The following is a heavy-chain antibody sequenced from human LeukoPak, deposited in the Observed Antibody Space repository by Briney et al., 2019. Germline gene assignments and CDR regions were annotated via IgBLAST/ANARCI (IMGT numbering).Heavy chain of an antibody. Sequence: SETLSLTCTVSGGSISTSGYYWSWIRQHPGKGLEWIGYIYNSGSTNYNPSLKSRVTISVDTSKNQFSLKLSSVTAADTAVYYCARRGYYYDSSGYLEVAFDIWGQGTMVTVSS. V-gene: IGHV4-61*05. CDR1: GGSISTSGYY. CDR3: ARRGYYYDSSGYLEVAFDI. J-gene: IGHJ3*02. CDR2: IYNSGST. D-gene: IGHD3-22*01.